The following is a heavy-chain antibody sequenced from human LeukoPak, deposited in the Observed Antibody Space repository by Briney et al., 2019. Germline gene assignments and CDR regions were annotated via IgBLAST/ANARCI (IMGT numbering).Heavy chain of an antibody. CDR3: ARDPRRYCTNGVCYNPFDY. D-gene: IGHD2-8*01. CDR1: GFTFSSYG. V-gene: IGHV3-33*01. CDR2: IWYDGSNK. Sequence: PGRSLRPSCAASGFTFSSYGMHWVRQAPGKGLEWVAVIWYDGSNKYYADSVKGRFTISRDNAKNSLYLQMNSLRAEDTAVYYCARDPRRYCTNGVCYNPFDYWGQGTLVTVSS. J-gene: IGHJ4*02.